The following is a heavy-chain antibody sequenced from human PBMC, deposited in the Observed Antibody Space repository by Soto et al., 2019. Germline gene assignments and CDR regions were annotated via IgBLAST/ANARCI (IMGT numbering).Heavy chain of an antibody. J-gene: IGHJ6*02. V-gene: IGHV3-30-3*01. Sequence: PGGSLRLSCAASGFTFGNHGMHWVRQAPGKGLEWLSLISYDGSKKYYADSVRGRFTISRDNSKNTVSLQMISLRAEDTALYYCARDHYDLWSGLDVWGQGTTVTVSS. D-gene: IGHD3-3*01. CDR2: ISYDGSKK. CDR1: GFTFGNHG. CDR3: ARDHYDLWSGLDV.